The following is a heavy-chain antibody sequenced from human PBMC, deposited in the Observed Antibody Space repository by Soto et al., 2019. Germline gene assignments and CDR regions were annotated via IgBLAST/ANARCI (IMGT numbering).Heavy chain of an antibody. Sequence: SETLSLTCAVYGGSFSGYYWSWIRQPPGKGLEWIGEINHSGSTNYNPSLKSRVTISVDTSKNQFSLKLSSVTAADTAVYYCARGHNDILTGYVVDYWGQGTLVTAPQ. D-gene: IGHD3-9*01. CDR2: INHSGST. V-gene: IGHV4-34*01. CDR3: ARGHNDILTGYVVDY. CDR1: GGSFSGYY. J-gene: IGHJ4*02.